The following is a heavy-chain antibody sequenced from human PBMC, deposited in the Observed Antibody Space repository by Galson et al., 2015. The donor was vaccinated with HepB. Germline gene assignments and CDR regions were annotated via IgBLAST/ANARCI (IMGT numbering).Heavy chain of an antibody. D-gene: IGHD6-19*01. CDR2: IYYSGST. CDR3: AREAPIAVAGIDY. CDR1: GGSVSSGSYY. J-gene: IGHJ4*02. Sequence: ETLSLTCTVSGGSVSSGSYYWSWIRQPPGKGLEWIGYIYYSGSTNYNPSLKSRVTISVDTSKNQFSLKLSSVTAADTAVYYCAREAPIAVAGIDYWGQGTLVTVSS. V-gene: IGHV4-61*01.